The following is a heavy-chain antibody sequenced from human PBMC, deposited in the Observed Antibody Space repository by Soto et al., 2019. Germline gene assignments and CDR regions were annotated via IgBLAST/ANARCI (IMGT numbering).Heavy chain of an antibody. Sequence: QVQLVQSGAEVKKPGASVKVSCKASGYTFTSYGISWVRQAPGQGLEWMGWISTYNGNTKYAQKLQGRVTRTTDTATRTAYMELRSLRSDDTAVFYCAREMVRGVGSDYWGQGTLVTVSS. CDR2: ISTYNGNT. J-gene: IGHJ4*02. CDR1: GYTFTSYG. V-gene: IGHV1-18*01. CDR3: AREMVRGVGSDY. D-gene: IGHD3-10*01.